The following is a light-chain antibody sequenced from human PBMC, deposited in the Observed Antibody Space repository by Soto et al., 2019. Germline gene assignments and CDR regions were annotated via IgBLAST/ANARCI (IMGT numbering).Light chain of an antibody. CDR1: QTISSL. V-gene: IGKV1-5*03. CDR2: KAS. CDR3: QQYTNTNNPWM. Sequence: DIQMTQSTSTRCGSVGDSVTITCPAIQTISSLLAWYQQKPGKAPKLLIYKASTLKSGVPTRFSGSGSGTEFTLIISGLQPDDSATYYCQQYTNTNNPWMFGQGTKVDIK. J-gene: IGKJ1*01.